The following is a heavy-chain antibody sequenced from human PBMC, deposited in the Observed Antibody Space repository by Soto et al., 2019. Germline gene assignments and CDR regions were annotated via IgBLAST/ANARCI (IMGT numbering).Heavy chain of an antibody. Sequence: SVKVSCKASGGTFSSYAISWVRQAPGQGLEWMGGIIPIFGTANYAQKFQGRVTITADKSTSTAYMELSSLRSEDTAVYYCARDLRWPTESYYYYGMDVWGQGTTVTVSS. CDR1: GGTFSSYA. D-gene: IGHD2-21*01. CDR3: ARDLRWPTESYYYYGMDV. J-gene: IGHJ6*02. V-gene: IGHV1-69*06. CDR2: IIPIFGTA.